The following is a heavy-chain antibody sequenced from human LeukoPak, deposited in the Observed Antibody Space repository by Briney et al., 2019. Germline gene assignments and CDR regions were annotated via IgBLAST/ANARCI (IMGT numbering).Heavy chain of an antibody. CDR3: ARTRGRYDAFDI. J-gene: IGHJ3*02. Sequence: SETLSLTCTVSGGSISSYYWSWIRQPPGKGLEWIGYIYYSGSTNYNPSLKSRVTVSVDTSKNQFSLKLSSVTAADTAVYYCARTRGRYDAFDIWGQGTMVTVSS. D-gene: IGHD3-10*01. CDR2: IYYSGST. V-gene: IGHV4-59*01. CDR1: GGSISSYY.